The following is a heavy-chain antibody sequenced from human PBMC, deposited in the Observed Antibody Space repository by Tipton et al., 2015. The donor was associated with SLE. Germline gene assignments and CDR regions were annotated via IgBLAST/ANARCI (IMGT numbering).Heavy chain of an antibody. Sequence: SLILSCAASGFIFSNYDMSWVRQAPGKGLDWVATVDHSGETTYYADSVKGRFIISRDNSKNTLSLQMNGLRADDTAVFHCAPLGFCSDATCPAVDSWGPGTLVTVSS. V-gene: IGHV3-23*01. D-gene: IGHD2-15*01. CDR2: VDHSGETT. J-gene: IGHJ4*02. CDR3: APLGFCSDATCPAVDS. CDR1: GFIFSNYD.